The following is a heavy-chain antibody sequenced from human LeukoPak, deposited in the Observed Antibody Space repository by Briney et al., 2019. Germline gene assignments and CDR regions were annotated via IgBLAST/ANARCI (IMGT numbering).Heavy chain of an antibody. J-gene: IGHJ4*02. CDR2: IYYSGST. CDR1: GGSISSSSYY. Sequence: SETLSLTCTVSGGSISSSSYYWGWIRQPPGKGLEWIGSIYYSGSTYYNPSLKSRVTISVDTSKNQFSLKLSSVTAADTAVYYCARRDDYFDYWGQGTLVTVSS. V-gene: IGHV4-39*07. CDR3: ARRDDYFDY.